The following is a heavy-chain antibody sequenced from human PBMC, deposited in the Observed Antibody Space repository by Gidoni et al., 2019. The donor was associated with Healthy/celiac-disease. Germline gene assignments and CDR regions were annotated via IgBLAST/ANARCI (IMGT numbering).Heavy chain of an antibody. CDR2: IYSGGST. CDR3: ATQRGDYEEDSAEYFQH. D-gene: IGHD4-17*01. J-gene: IGHJ1*01. Sequence: LKWVSVIYSGGSTYYADSVKGRFTISRDNSKNTLYLQMNSLRAEDTAVYYCATQRGDYEEDSAEYFQHWGQGTLVTVSS. V-gene: IGHV3-53*01.